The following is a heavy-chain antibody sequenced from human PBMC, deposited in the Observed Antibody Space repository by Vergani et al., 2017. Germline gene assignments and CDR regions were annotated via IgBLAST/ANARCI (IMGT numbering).Heavy chain of an antibody. CDR1: GGSISSSSYY. CDR2: IYYSGST. D-gene: IGHD6-13*01. V-gene: IGHV4-39*07. J-gene: IGHJ4*02. Sequence: QLQLQESGPGLVKPSETLSLTCTVSGGSISSSSYYWGWIRQPPGKGLEWIGSIYYSGSTYYNPSPKSRVTISVDTSKNQFSLKLSSVTAADTAVYYCARGIAAAGTFDYWGQGTLVTVSS. CDR3: ARGIAAAGTFDY.